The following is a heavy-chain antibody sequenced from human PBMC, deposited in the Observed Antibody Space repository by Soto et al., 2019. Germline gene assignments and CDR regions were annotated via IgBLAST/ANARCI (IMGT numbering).Heavy chain of an antibody. J-gene: IGHJ4*02. CDR2: IIPIFGTA. Sequence: SVKVSCKASGGTFSSYAISWVRQAPGQGLEWMGGIIPIFGTANYAQKFQGRVTITADESTSTAYMELSSLRSEDTAVYYCARDSEGGCSGGSCYRNRFDYWGQGTLVTVSS. CDR3: ARDSEGGCSGGSCYRNRFDY. D-gene: IGHD2-15*01. CDR1: GGTFSSYA. V-gene: IGHV1-69*13.